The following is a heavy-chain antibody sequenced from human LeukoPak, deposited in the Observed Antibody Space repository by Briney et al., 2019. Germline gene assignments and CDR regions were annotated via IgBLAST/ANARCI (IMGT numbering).Heavy chain of an antibody. CDR3: ARRLFYYYYYMDV. CDR2: INHSGST. V-gene: IGHV4-34*01. J-gene: IGHJ6*03. Sequence: SETLSLTCAVYGGSFSGYYWSWIRQPPGKGMEWIGEINHSGSTNYNPSLKSRVTISVDTSKNQFSLKLSSVTAADTAVYYCARRLFYYYYYMDVWGKGTTVTISS. D-gene: IGHD2-21*01. CDR1: GGSFSGYY.